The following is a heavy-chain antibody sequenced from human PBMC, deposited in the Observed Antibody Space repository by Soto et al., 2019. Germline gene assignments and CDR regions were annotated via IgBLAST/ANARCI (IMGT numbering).Heavy chain of an antibody. CDR1: GYTLTELS. J-gene: IGHJ5*02. V-gene: IGHV1-24*01. Sequence: ASVKVSCKVSGYTLTELSMHWVRQAPGKGLEWMGGFDPEDGETIYAQKFQGRVTMTEDTSTDTAYMELSSLRSEDTAVYYCATVRYCSSTSCYAENWFDPWGQGTLVTVSS. CDR2: FDPEDGET. CDR3: ATVRYCSSTSCYAENWFDP. D-gene: IGHD2-2*01.